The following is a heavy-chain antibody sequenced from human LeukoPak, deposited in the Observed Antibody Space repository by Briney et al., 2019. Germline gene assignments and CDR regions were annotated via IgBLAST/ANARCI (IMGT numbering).Heavy chain of an antibody. V-gene: IGHV4-34*01. CDR1: GGSFSGYY. CDR2: INHSGST. Sequence: PSETLSLTCAVYGGSFSGYYWSWIRQPPGKGLEWIGEINHSGSTNYNPSLKSRVTISVDTSKNQFSLKLSSVTAADTAVYYCARITYYYDSSGYRTDAFDIWGQGTMVTVSS. CDR3: ARITYYYDSSGYRTDAFDI. D-gene: IGHD3-22*01. J-gene: IGHJ3*02.